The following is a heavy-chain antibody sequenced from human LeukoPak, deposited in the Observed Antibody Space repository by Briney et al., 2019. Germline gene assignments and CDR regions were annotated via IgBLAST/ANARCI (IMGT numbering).Heavy chain of an antibody. J-gene: IGHJ6*03. D-gene: IGHD4-17*01. V-gene: IGHV4-59*01. CDR1: GGSINSYY. Sequence: PSETLSLTCSVSGGSINSYYWSWVRQPPGKGLEWIGFIYYTGSTNYYPSLRSRVTISVDTSKNQVSLKLSSVTAADTAVYYCARRRAYNDYAAGLYYYFMDVWGKGTTVVVSS. CDR3: ARRRAYNDYAAGLYYYFMDV. CDR2: IYYTGST.